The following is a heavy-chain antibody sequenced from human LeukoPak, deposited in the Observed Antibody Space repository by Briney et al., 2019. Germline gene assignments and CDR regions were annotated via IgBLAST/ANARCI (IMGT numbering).Heavy chain of an antibody. Sequence: GGSLRLSCAASGSTFSSYWMSWVRQAPGKGLEWVANIKQDGSEKYYVDSVKGRFTISRDNAKNSLYLQMNSLRAEDTAVYCCARGPYYDSSGYSPSPYYFDYWGQGTLVTVSS. CDR1: GSTFSSYW. CDR3: ARGPYYDSSGYSPSPYYFDY. D-gene: IGHD3-22*01. V-gene: IGHV3-7*01. J-gene: IGHJ4*02. CDR2: IKQDGSEK.